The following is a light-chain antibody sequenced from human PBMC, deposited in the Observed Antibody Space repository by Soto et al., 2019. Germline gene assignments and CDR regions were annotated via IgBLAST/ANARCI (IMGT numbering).Light chain of an antibody. Sequence: QSVLTQPPSASGSPGQSVTISCTGTSIDVGAYNFVSCYQQPPGKAPTLMFYGVIKRPAGVPHRFSGSKSGNTASLNVSGLQAEDEADYYSGSYDGSNNLVFGGGTKLTVL. CDR3: GSYDGSNNLV. J-gene: IGLJ2*01. V-gene: IGLV2-8*01. CDR2: GVI. CDR1: SIDVGAYNF.